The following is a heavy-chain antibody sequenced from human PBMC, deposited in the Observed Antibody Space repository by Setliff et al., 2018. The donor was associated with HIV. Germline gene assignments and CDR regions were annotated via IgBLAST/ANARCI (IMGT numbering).Heavy chain of an antibody. CDR1: GGSFSGYY. D-gene: IGHD3-3*01. V-gene: IGHV4-34*01. CDR2: INHDRTT. CDR3: ARGSRQLTIFGVVFKTNYYFMDV. J-gene: IGHJ6*03. Sequence: SETLSLTCAVYGGSFSGYYWSWIRQPPGKGLEWIGEINHDRTTNYNPSLKSRVTISVGTSKNQFSLTLNSVTAADTAVYYCARGSRQLTIFGVVFKTNYYFMDVWGKGTAVTVSS.